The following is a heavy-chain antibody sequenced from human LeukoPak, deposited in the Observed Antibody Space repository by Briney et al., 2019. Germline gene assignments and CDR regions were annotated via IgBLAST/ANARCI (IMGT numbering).Heavy chain of an antibody. V-gene: IGHV3-53*01. CDR1: GFTASSNY. D-gene: IGHD1-1*01. Sequence: GGFLRLSCAASGFTASSNYMSWVRQAPGKGLEWVSVIYSGGSTYYANSVKGRFTISRDNSKNTLYLQMNSLRAEDTAVYYCARVRTDAFDIWGQGTMVTVSS. CDR3: ARVRTDAFDI. CDR2: IYSGGST. J-gene: IGHJ3*02.